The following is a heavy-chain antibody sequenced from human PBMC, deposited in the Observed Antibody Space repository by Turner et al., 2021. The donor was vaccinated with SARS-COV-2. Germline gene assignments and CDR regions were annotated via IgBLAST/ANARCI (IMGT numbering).Heavy chain of an antibody. CDR1: GFTFSIYG. CDR3: ATRIVVVVTATNAFDY. J-gene: IGHJ4*02. D-gene: IGHD2-15*01. CDR2: ISYDGSNK. V-gene: IGHV3-30*03. Sequence: QVQLVESGGGVVQPGRSLRLSCAASGFTFSIYGMHWVRQAPGKGLEWVAVISYDGSNKYYADSVKGRVTISRDNSKNTLYLQMNSLRAEDTAVYYCATRIVVVVTATNAFDYWGQGTLVTVSS.